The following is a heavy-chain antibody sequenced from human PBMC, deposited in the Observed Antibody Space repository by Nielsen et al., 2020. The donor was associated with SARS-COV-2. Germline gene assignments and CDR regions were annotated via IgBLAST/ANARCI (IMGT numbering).Heavy chain of an antibody. V-gene: IGHV1-69*06. CDR2: IIPIFGTA. J-gene: IGHJ6*02. CDR3: AREMAIFGEHYYYYYGMDV. D-gene: IGHD3-3*01. Sequence: WVRQAPGQGPEWMGGIIPIFGTANYAQKFQGRVTITADKSTSTAYMELSSLRSEDTAVYYCAREMAIFGEHYYYYYGMDVWGQGTTVTVSS.